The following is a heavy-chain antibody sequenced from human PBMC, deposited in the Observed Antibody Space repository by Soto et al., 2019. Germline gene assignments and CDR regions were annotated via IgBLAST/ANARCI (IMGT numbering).Heavy chain of an antibody. CDR1: GGTFSSYA. CDR2: IIPIFGTA. J-gene: IGHJ5*02. Sequence: QVQLVQSGAEVKKPGSSVKVSCKASGGTFSSYALSWVRQAPGPGIEWMGGIIPIFGTANYAQKFQGRVTITADESTSTAYMELSSLRSEDTAVYYCARNAYDSEYPRGNWFDPWGQGTLVTVSS. D-gene: IGHD3-22*01. CDR3: ARNAYDSEYPRGNWFDP. V-gene: IGHV1-69*01.